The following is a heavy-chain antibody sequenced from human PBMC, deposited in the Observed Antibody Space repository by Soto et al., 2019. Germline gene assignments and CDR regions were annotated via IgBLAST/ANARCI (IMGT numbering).Heavy chain of an antibody. V-gene: IGHV4-59*01. Sequence: PSETLSLTCSVSGGSMSEYFWSWIRQSPGKGLEWIGYIYYLGSTDYNPSLKSRVTISVDTSKRQFSLRLTSVTAADTVVYYCARDGYDGSGSPYPAYWGPGTQVTVSS. D-gene: IGHD3-10*01. CDR1: GGSMSEYF. CDR2: IYYLGST. CDR3: ARDGYDGSGSPYPAY. J-gene: IGHJ4*02.